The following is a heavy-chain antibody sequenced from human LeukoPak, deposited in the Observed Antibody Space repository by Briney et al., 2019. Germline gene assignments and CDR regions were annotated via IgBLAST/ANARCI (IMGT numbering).Heavy chain of an antibody. CDR1: GFTFSNSW. D-gene: IGHD3-10*01. CDR3: AIRGSPMVRNY. Sequence: GGSLRLSCAASGFTFSNSWMTWVRQAPGKGLEWVASMIGDGSEIHYVDSVKGRFTISRDNAKNSLYLQMNSLRAEDTAVYYCAIRGSPMVRNYWGQGTLVTVSS. CDR2: MIGDGSEI. J-gene: IGHJ4*02. V-gene: IGHV3-7*01.